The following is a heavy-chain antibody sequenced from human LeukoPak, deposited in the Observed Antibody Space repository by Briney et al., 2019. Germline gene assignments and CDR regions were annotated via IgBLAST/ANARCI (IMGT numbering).Heavy chain of an antibody. V-gene: IGHV3-7*03. J-gene: IGHJ6*02. D-gene: IGHD3-16*01. Sequence: GRSLRLSCAASGFTFSDYAMNWARQAPGKGLEWVASINHNGNVSYYVDSVKGRFTISRDNAKNSLYLQMSNLRAEDTAVYFCARGGGLDVWGQGATVTVSS. CDR2: INHNGNVS. CDR1: GFTFSDYA. CDR3: ARGGGLDV.